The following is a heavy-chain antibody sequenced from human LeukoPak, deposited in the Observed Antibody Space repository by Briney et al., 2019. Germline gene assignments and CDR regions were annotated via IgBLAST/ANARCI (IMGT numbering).Heavy chain of an antibody. D-gene: IGHD6-19*01. CDR3: AKAVAGTPNDAFDI. CDR1: GFTFSTYG. Sequence: GGSLRLSCAVSGFTFSTYGMSWVRQAPGRGLEWVSTISGSGGSTYYADSVKGRFTISRDNSKNTLYLQMNSLRAEDTAVYYCAKAVAGTPNDAFDIWGQGTMVTVSS. V-gene: IGHV3-23*01. CDR2: ISGSGGST. J-gene: IGHJ3*02.